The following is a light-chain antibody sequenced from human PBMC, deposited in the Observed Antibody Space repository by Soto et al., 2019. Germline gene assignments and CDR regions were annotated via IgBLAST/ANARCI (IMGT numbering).Light chain of an antibody. Sequence: DIQMTQSPSTLSASVGDRVTITCRASQSISSWLAWYQQRPGKAPKRLIYKASSLESGVPSRFSGSGSGTEFTLTISSLQPDDFATYYCQQYNSYSLTFGPGIKVDIK. CDR1: QSISSW. J-gene: IGKJ3*01. CDR3: QQYNSYSLT. CDR2: KAS. V-gene: IGKV1-5*03.